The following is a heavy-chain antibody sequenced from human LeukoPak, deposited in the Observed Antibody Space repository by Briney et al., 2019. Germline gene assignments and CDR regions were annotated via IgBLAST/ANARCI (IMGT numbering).Heavy chain of an antibody. CDR3: ARESCVAIVVAHDAFDI. D-gene: IGHD3-22*01. V-gene: IGHV3-30*03. J-gene: IGHJ3*02. CDR2: ISYDGSNK. Sequence: GGSLRLSCAASGSTFSTYGIHWVRQAPGKGLEWVAVISYDGSNKYYADSVKGRFTISRDNSKNTLYLQMNSLRAEDTAVYYCARESCVAIVVAHDAFDIWGQGTMVTVSS. CDR1: GSTFSTYG.